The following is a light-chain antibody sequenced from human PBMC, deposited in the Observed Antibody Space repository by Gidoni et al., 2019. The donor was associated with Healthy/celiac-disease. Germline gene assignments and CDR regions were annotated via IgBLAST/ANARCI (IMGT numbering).Light chain of an antibody. CDR2: DVS. J-gene: IGLJ1*01. Sequence: SAQTQPASVSGSPGQSITISCTGTSSDVGGYNYVSWYQQHPGKAPKLMIYDVSNRPSGVSNRFSGSKSGNTASLSISGLQAEDEADYYCSSYTSSSTPYVFGTGTKVTVL. V-gene: IGLV2-14*01. CDR1: SSDVGGYNY. CDR3: SSYTSSSTPYV.